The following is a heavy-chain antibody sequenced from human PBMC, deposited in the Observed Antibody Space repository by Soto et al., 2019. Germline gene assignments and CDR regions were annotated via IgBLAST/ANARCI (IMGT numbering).Heavy chain of an antibody. V-gene: IGHV3-30-3*01. CDR1: GFTFSSHA. J-gene: IGHJ4*02. CDR3: ASSGY. Sequence: QVQLVESGGGVVQPGRSLRLSCAASGFTFSSHAMHWVRQAPGKGLEWVAVISYDGINKYYADSVKGRFTISRDNSKNTLFLQMNSLRAEDGGVYYCASSGYWGQGTLVTVSS. CDR2: ISYDGINK.